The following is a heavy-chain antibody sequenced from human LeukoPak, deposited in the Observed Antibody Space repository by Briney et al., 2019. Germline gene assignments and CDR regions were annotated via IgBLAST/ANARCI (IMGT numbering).Heavy chain of an antibody. CDR1: GGSISSSIYY. D-gene: IGHD3-16*01. Sequence: SETLSLTCTVSGGSISSSIYYWGCIRQPPGKGLEWIGTIYYSGGTYYNPSLKSRVTISVDRPKNQFSLKLSSVTAADTAVYYCARGTPGGSYWGQGTLVTVSS. CDR2: IYYSGGT. V-gene: IGHV4-39*07. CDR3: ARGTPGGSY. J-gene: IGHJ4*02.